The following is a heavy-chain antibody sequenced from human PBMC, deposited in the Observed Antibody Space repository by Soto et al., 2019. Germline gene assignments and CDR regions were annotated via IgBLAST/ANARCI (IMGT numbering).Heavy chain of an antibody. CDR1: GFTFSSQW. CDR3: VRSYCSGAGCYGWFDS. CDR2: ISPDGTRT. Sequence: EVQLVESGGDLVQPGGSLRLSCAASGFTFSSQWMHWVRQAAGKGLVWVARISPDGTRTTYADSVKGRFIISRDNARNTLFVQMNNLGAEDTAVYYCVRSYCSGAGCYGWFDSWGQGTLVSVSS. V-gene: IGHV3-74*01. D-gene: IGHD2-2*01. J-gene: IGHJ5*01.